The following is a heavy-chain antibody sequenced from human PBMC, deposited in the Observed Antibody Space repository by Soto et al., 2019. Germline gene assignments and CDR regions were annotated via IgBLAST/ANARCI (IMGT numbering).Heavy chain of an antibody. Sequence: GGSLRLSCAASGFTCGSYDMSWVRQAPGKGLEWVSTILVGGSTHYPDSVKGRFTISRDNSKNTVFLQMNSLTAGDTAVYYCAKATATGGGAFDICGQGTVVTASS. CDR2: ILVGGST. D-gene: IGHD2-8*02. V-gene: IGHV3-23*01. J-gene: IGHJ3*02. CDR1: GFTCGSYD. CDR3: AKATATGGGAFDI.